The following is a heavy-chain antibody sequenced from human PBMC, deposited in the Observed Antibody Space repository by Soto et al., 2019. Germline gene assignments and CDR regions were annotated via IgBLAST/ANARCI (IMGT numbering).Heavy chain of an antibody. Sequence: QITLKESGPTLVKPTQTLTLTCTFSGFSLSTSGMGVAWIRQPPGKALEWLALIYWDDDKRYSPSLKSRLTIXKXXSKNQVVLTMTNMGPVDTATYYCAHRRFYGWTSDIWGQGTMVTVSS. V-gene: IGHV2-5*02. CDR2: IYWDDDK. J-gene: IGHJ3*02. D-gene: IGHD3-10*01. CDR3: AHRRFYGWTSDI. CDR1: GFSLSTSGMG.